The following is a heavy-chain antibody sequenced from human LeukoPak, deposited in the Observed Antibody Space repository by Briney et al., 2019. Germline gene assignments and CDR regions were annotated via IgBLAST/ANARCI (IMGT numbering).Heavy chain of an antibody. CDR1: GFTFSHSW. D-gene: IGHD3-9*01. CDR2: IKEDGSSQ. J-gene: IGHJ6*02. V-gene: IGHV3-7*03. CDR3: AKASRADFLTGYYNVDYYYYGMDV. Sequence: GGSLRLSCVASGFTFSHSWMTWVRQAPGKGLEWVGHIKEDGSSQNYADSVKGRFTISRDNAKNSLYLQMNSLRAEDTTVYYCAKASRADFLTGYYNVDYYYYGMDVWGQGTTVTVSS.